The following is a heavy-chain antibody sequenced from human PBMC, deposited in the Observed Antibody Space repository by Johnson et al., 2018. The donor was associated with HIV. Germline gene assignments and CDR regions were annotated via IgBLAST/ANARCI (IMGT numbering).Heavy chain of an antibody. D-gene: IGHD3-3*01. CDR1: GFTFSTSG. J-gene: IGHJ3*02. CDR3: STHSDFWRPDAFDI. V-gene: IGHV3-30*03. CDR2: ISYDGSNK. Sequence: QVQLVESGGGVVQPGRSLRLSCAASGFTFSTSGMHWVRQAPGKGMEWVAVISYDGSNKYYVDSVKGRFTISRDNSKNTLYLQMNSLKTEDTAVYYCSTHSDFWRPDAFDIWGQGTMVTVSS.